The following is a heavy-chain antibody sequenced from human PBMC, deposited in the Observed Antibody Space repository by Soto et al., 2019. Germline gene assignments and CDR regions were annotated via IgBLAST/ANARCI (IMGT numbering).Heavy chain of an antibody. CDR3: ARVHLLTIDY. D-gene: IGHD3-10*01. CDR1: GGSFSGYY. Sequence: SETLSLTXAVYGGSFSGYYWSWIRQPPGKGLEWIGEINHSGSTNYNPSLKSRVTISVDTSKNQFSLKLSSVTAADTAVYYCARVHLLTIDYWGQGTLVTVSS. J-gene: IGHJ4*02. V-gene: IGHV4-34*01. CDR2: INHSGST.